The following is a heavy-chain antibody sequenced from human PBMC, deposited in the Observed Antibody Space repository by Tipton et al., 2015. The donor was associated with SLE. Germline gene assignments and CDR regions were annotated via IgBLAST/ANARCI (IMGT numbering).Heavy chain of an antibody. D-gene: IGHD2-2*01. Sequence: TLSLTCTVSGGSISESTYSWDWIRQAPGKGLEWIGSMYISGNTYYNPFLRSRVTISADTSKNQFSLKLTSVTAADTAVYYCARGCSSSTCEPFYFFGMGVWGQGTTVTVSS. CDR2: MYISGNT. V-gene: IGHV4-39*07. CDR1: GGSISESTYS. J-gene: IGHJ6*02. CDR3: ARGCSSSTCEPFYFFGMGV.